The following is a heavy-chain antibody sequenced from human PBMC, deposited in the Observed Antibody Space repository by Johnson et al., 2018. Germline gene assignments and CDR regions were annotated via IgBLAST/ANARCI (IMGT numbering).Heavy chain of an antibody. V-gene: IGHV3-33*01. CDR1: GFTFSSYG. J-gene: IGHJ3*02. Sequence: QEQLVESGGGVVQPGRSLRLSCAASGFTFSSYGMHWVRQAPGKGLEWVAVIWYDGSNKYYADSVKGRFTISRDNSKNTLYLQMNSLRAEDTAVYSCARSYCTNGLCDAFDIWGQGTMVTVSS. CDR2: IWYDGSNK. CDR3: ARSYCTNGLCDAFDI. D-gene: IGHD2-8*01.